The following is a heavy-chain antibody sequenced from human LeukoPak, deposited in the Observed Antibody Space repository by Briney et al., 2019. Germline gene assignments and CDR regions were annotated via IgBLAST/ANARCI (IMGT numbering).Heavy chain of an antibody. CDR3: ARDRVDTMVRGVRTPNWFDP. CDR1: GYTFTSYY. D-gene: IGHD3-10*01. CDR2: INPSGGST. J-gene: IGHJ5*02. Sequence: ASVKVSCKAFGYTFTSYYMHWVRQAPGQGLEWMGIINPSGGSTSYAQKFQGRVTMTRDTSTSTVYMELSSLRSEDTAVYYCARDRVDTMVRGVRTPNWFDPWGQGTLVTVSS. V-gene: IGHV1-46*01.